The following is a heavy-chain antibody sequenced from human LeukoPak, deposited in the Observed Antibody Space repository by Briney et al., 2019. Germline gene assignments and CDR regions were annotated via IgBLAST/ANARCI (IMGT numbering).Heavy chain of an antibody. J-gene: IGHJ4*02. CDR3: ARTQSQSGSYRYYFGY. V-gene: IGHV4-61*08. CDR1: GASVGSAGYC. D-gene: IGHD1-26*01. CDR2: IYYISNT. Sequence: PSETLSLTCTVSGASVGSAGYCWSWIRQPPGGGLEWIGYIYYISNTNYNPSLKSRVTMSVDPSKNQFSLKLNSVTAADTAVYYCARTQSQSGSYRYYFGYWGQGTLVTVSS.